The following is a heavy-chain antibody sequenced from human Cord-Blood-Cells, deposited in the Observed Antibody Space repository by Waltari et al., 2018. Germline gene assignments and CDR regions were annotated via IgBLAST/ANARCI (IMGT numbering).Heavy chain of an antibody. V-gene: IGHV1-69*01. Sequence: QVQLVQSGAEVKKPGSSVKVSCKASGGFSSYAISWVRQAPGQGLEWMGGIIPIFGTANYAQKFQGRVTITADESTSTVYMELSSLRSEDTAVYYCAEGKANWGYFDYWGQGTLVTVSS. CDR1: GGFSSYA. CDR2: IIPIFGTA. CDR3: AEGKANWGYFDY. J-gene: IGHJ4*02. D-gene: IGHD7-27*01.